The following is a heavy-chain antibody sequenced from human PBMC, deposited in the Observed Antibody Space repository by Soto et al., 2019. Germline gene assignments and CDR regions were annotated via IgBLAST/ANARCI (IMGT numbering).Heavy chain of an antibody. D-gene: IGHD6-13*01. J-gene: IGHJ4*02. CDR2: IWYDGSNK. V-gene: IGHV3-33*01. Sequence: QVQLVESGGGVVQPGRSLRLSCAASGFTFSSYGMHWVRQAPGKGLEWVAVIWYDGSNKYYADSVKGRFTISRDNSKNTLYLQMNSLRAEDTAVYYCARDLEPRVGQHLDNWGQGTLVTVSS. CDR3: ARDLEPRVGQHLDN. CDR1: GFTFSSYG.